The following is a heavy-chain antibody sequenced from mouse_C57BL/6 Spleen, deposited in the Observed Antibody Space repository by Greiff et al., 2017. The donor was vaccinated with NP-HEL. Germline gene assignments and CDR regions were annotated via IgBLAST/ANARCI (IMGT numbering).Heavy chain of an antibody. Sequence: QVQLQQSGAELVRPGASVTLSCKASGYTFTDYEMHWVKQTPVHGLEWIGAIDPETGGTAYNQKFKGKAILTADKSSSTAYMELRSLTSEDSTVYYCTEGIYYDYDRAFDYWGQGTTLTVSS. J-gene: IGHJ2*01. CDR1: GYTFTDYE. CDR3: TEGIYYDYDRAFDY. V-gene: IGHV1-15*01. CDR2: IDPETGGT. D-gene: IGHD2-4*01.